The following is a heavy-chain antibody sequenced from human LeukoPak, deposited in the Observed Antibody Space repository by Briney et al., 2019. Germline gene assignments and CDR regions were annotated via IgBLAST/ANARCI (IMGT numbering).Heavy chain of an antibody. D-gene: IGHD6-13*01. CDR2: INHSGST. CDR3: ARGSGIAAAGLALDY. J-gene: IGHJ4*02. V-gene: IGHV4-34*01. Sequence: SETLSRTCAVYGGPFSGYYWSWIRQPPGKGLEWIGEINHSGSTNYNPSLKSRVTISVDTSKNQFSLKLSSVTAADTAVYYCARGSGIAAAGLALDYWGQGTLVTVSS. CDR1: GGPFSGYY.